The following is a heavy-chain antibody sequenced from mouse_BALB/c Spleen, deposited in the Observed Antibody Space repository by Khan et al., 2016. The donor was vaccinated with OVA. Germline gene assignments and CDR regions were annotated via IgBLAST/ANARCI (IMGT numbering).Heavy chain of an antibody. D-gene: IGHD1-3*01. CDR2: ISYSGST. CDR1: GYSITRDYA. J-gene: IGHJ4*01. V-gene: IGHV3-2*02. Sequence: EVQLVESGPGLVKPSQSLSLTCTVTGYSITRDYAWNWIRQFPGNKLEWMGYISYSGSTNYNPALKSRISITRDTFKNQFFLQLNSVTTEDTAANYCAGSGSRYNYAMDYWGQGTSVTVSS. CDR3: AGSGSRYNYAMDY.